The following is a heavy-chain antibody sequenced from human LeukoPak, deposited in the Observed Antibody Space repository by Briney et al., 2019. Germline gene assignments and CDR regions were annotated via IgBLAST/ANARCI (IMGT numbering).Heavy chain of an antibody. J-gene: IGHJ4*02. D-gene: IGHD2-15*01. CDR3: TRSRGSL. CDR1: GFDFFTSW. Sequence: GGSLRLSCAASGFDFFTSWMSWARQAPGKALEWVAYLDQQGRQIKYLDSVKGRFTISRDNAKNSLFLQMNSLRAEDTAVYYCTRSRGSLWGQGTLVTVSS. CDR2: LDQQGRQI. V-gene: IGHV3-7*01.